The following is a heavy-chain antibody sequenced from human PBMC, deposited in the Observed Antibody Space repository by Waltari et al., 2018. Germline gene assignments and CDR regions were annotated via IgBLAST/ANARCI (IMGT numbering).Heavy chain of an antibody. J-gene: IGHJ6*02. CDR2: SIPIFGTA. CDR3: ARDFWSGSEGMDV. Sequence: QVQLVQSGAEVKKPGSSVKVSCKASGGTFSSYAISWVRQAPGQGLEWKGGSIPIFGTATYGQKVQGRVTITADESTSTAYMELSSLRSEDTAVYYCARDFWSGSEGMDVWGQGTTVTVSS. D-gene: IGHD3-3*01. CDR1: GGTFSSYA. V-gene: IGHV1-69*01.